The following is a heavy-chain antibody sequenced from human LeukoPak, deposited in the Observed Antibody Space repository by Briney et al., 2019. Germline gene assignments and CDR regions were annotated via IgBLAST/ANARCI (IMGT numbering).Heavy chain of an antibody. CDR1: GGSFSSSGCI. CDR3: ARHAGHSGRNLFAFDI. J-gene: IGHJ3*02. Sequence: SETLSLTCTVSGGSFSSSGCIGGWIRQSPGKGLEWIGSVYYSGSTYYNPSLKGRVTISVDTSKNQFSLRLNSVTATDTTVYYCARHAGHSGRNLFAFDIWGQGTMVTVSS. D-gene: IGHD1-26*01. V-gene: IGHV4-39*01. CDR2: VYYSGST.